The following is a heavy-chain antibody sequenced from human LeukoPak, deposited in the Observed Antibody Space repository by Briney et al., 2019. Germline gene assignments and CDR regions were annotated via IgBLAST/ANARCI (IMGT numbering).Heavy chain of an antibody. CDR2: ISHSGTS. J-gene: IGHJ5*02. D-gene: IGHD4-23*01. CDR3: ARGIFYGGRNQYIWFDL. V-gene: IGHV4-34*01. CDR1: GGPFRGFF. Sequence: SETLSLTCAVYGGPFRGFFWSCLRQAPGKGLEWIGEISHSGTSNYNPSLKSRITISLDTSRSQFSLRLTSVTAADTAVYYCARGIFYGGRNQYIWFDLWGQGTLVTVSS.